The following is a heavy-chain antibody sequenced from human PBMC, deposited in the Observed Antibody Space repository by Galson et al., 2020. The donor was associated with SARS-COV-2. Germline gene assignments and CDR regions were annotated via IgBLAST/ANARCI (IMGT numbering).Heavy chain of an antibody. V-gene: IGHV4-34*01. CDR3: ARVRVDTVIPRAFDI. CDR2: INHSGHT. Sequence: SETLSLTCAVYGGSFGGDYWTWIRQPPGKGLEWIGEINHSGHTKYNPSLKSRVTMSVDTSMKQFSLKLISVTAADTAVYYCARVRVDTVIPRAFDIWGQGTMVTVSS. J-gene: IGHJ3*02. CDR1: GGSFGGDY. D-gene: IGHD5-18*01.